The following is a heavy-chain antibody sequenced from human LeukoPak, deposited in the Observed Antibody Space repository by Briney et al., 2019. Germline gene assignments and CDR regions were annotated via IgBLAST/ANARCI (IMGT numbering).Heavy chain of an antibody. CDR3: ARDRLSGVGNWFDP. CDR2: IRQDGNEK. Sequence: GGSLRLSCAASGFTFSSFWMTWVRQAPGKGLEWVANIRQDGNEKFYVDSVKGRFTISRDNAKNSLYLQMNSLRAEDTAVYYCARDRLSGVGNWFDPWGQGTLVTVSS. D-gene: IGHD1-26*01. CDR1: GFTFSSFW. J-gene: IGHJ5*02. V-gene: IGHV3-7*01.